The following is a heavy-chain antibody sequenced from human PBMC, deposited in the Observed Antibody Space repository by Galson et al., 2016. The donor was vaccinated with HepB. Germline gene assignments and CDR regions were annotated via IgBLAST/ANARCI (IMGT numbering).Heavy chain of an antibody. D-gene: IGHD3-3*01. V-gene: IGHV3-23*01. J-gene: IGHJ4*02. CDR2: LGGSSRT. Sequence: SLRLSCAASGFAFRNYAMSWVRQAPGKGLERVSSLGGSSRTYYADSVKGRFSISRDNFKDTVYLQMNNLRAQDTAIYYCAIDPIDSLFGVDPRAFDSWGQGTLVAVSS. CDR1: GFAFRNYA. CDR3: AIDPIDSLFGVDPRAFDS.